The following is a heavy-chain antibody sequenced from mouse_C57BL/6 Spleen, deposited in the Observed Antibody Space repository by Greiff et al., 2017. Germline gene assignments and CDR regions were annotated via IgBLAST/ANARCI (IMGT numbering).Heavy chain of an antibody. CDR3: AIYPSYYGSSSSYAMDY. D-gene: IGHD1-1*01. V-gene: IGHV1-74*01. J-gene: IGHJ4*01. Sequence: LVESGAELVKPGASVKVSCKASGYTFTSYWMHWVKQRPGQGLEWIGRIHPSDSDTNYNQKFKGKATLTVDKSSSTAYMQLSSLTSEDSAVYYCAIYPSYYGSSSSYAMDYWGQGTSVTVSS. CDR1: GYTFTSYW. CDR2: IHPSDSDT.